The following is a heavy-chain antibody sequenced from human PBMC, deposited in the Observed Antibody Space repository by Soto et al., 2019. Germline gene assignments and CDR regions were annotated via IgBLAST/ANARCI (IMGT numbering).Heavy chain of an antibody. D-gene: IGHD2-15*01. J-gene: IGHJ6*02. CDR1: GYTFTSYD. CDR2: MNPNSGNT. V-gene: IGHV1-8*01. Sequence: QVQLVQSGAEVKKPGASVKVSCKASGYTFTSYDINWVRQATGQGLEWMGWMNPNSGNTGYAQKXKGXXXMTRNTSISTXXMXLXXLRAEDTAVYYCARERVLGYCSGGSCSDYYYGMDVWGQGTTVTVSS. CDR3: ARERVLGYCSGGSCSDYYYGMDV.